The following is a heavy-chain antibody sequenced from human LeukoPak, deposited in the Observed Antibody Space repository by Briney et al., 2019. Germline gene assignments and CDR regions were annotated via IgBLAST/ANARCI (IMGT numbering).Heavy chain of an antibody. CDR2: IYHSGST. D-gene: IGHD2-2*01. CDR1: NGSISSSNW. CDR3: ASLRRIIVVVPAALSGNWFDP. V-gene: IGHV4-4*02. Sequence: SGTLSLTCTVSNGSISSSNWWSWVRQPPGKGLEWIGEIYHSGSTNYNPSLKSRVTISVDTSKNQFSLKLSSVTAADTAVYYCASLRRIIVVVPAALSGNWFDPWGQGTLVTVSS. J-gene: IGHJ5*02.